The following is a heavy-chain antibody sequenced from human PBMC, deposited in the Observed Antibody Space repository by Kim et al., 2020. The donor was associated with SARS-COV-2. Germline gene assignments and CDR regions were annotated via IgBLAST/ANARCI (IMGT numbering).Heavy chain of an antibody. Sequence: GGSLRLSCVGSGFNFWGHSMTWVRQAPRKGLEWVSGISNGGENTHHADPVRGRFTVSRDNYKNTLYLQMDSLRVEDTAVYYCAKDDPPGELSISPYGMDVWGQGTTVTVSS. V-gene: IGHV3-23*01. CDR1: GFNFWGHS. CDR3: AKDDPPGELSISPYGMDV. CDR2: ISNGGENT. J-gene: IGHJ6*02. D-gene: IGHD1-26*01.